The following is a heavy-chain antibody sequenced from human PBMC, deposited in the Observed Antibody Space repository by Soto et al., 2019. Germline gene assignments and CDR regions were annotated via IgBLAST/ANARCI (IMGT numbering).Heavy chain of an antibody. J-gene: IGHJ6*02. CDR1: GYSFTSYW. V-gene: IGHV5-51*01. Sequence: PGGSLKISCKGSGYSFTSYWIGWVRQMPGKGLEWMGIIYPGDSDTRYSPSFQGQVTISADKSISTAYLQWSSLKASDTAMYYCASKAYGDYYPDYYYYGMDVWGQGTTVTVSS. D-gene: IGHD4-17*01. CDR3: ASKAYGDYYPDYYYYGMDV. CDR2: IYPGDSDT.